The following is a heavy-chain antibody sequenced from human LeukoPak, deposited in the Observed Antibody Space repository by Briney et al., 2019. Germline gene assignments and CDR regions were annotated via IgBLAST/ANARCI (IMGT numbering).Heavy chain of an antibody. V-gene: IGHV1-18*01. CDR1: GYTFTSYG. D-gene: IGHD3-10*01. CDR3: ARSRGHRITMVRGVAYYFDY. CDR2: ISAYNGNT. J-gene: IGHJ4*02. Sequence: ASVKVSCKASGYTFTSYGINWVRQAPGQGLEWMGWISAYNGNTNYAQKLQGRVTMTTDTSTSTAYMELRSLRSDDTAVYYCARSRGHRITMVRGVAYYFDYWGQGTLVTVSS.